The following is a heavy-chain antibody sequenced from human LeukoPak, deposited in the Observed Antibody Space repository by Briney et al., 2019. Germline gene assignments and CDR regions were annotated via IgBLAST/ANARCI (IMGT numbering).Heavy chain of an antibody. Sequence: GGSLRLSCAASGFTFTSYAMSWVRQAPGKGPEWVSGISESGRSTYYVDSVKGRFTISRDNSKNTVDLQMNSLRAEDTAIYYCAKGGVRPVTTGDYWGQGTLVT. D-gene: IGHD4-11*01. CDR2: ISESGRST. CDR3: AKGGVRPVTTGDY. V-gene: IGHV3-23*01. CDR1: GFTFTSYA. J-gene: IGHJ4*02.